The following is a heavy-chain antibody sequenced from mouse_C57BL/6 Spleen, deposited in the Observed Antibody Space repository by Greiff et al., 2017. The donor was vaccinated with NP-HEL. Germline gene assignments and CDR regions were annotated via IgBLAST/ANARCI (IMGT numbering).Heavy chain of an antibody. J-gene: IGHJ3*01. D-gene: IGHD3-2*02. CDR2: ISDGGSYT. CDR3: ARRDSSGYEFAY. CDR1: GFTFSSYA. V-gene: IGHV5-4*03. Sequence: DVRLVESGGGLVKPGGSLKLSCAASGFTFSSYAMSWVRQTPEKRLEWVATISDGGSYTYYPDNVKGRFTISRDNAKNNLYLQMSHLKSEDTAMYYCARRDSSGYEFAYWGQGTLVTVSA.